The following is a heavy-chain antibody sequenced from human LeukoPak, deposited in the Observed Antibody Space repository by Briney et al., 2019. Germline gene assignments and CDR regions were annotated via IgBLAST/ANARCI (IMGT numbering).Heavy chain of an antibody. CDR3: ARDRRGYYGSGSYYYYGMDV. CDR2: INPNSGGT. V-gene: IGHV1-2*02. D-gene: IGHD3-10*01. J-gene: IGHJ6*02. CDR1: GYTFTGYY. Sequence: GASVKVSCKASGYTFTGYYMHWVRQAPGQGLEWMGWINPNSGGTNYAQKFQGRVTMTRDTSISTAYMELSRLRSDDTAVYYCARDRRGYYGSGSYYYYGMDVWGQGTTVTVSS.